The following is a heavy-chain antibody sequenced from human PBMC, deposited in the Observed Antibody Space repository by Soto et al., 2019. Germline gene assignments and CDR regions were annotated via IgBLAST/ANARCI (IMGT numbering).Heavy chain of an antibody. J-gene: IGHJ4*02. D-gene: IGHD5-12*01. Sequence: QLQLQESGSGLVKPSQTLSLTCAVSGGSISSGGYSWSWIRQPPGKGLEWIGYIYHSGSTYYNPSLNRRVPISVHGAKSQVSLKLSSVTAADTGVCYCAAGGGLPRYYWRQGTLATVSP. CDR1: GGSISSGGYS. CDR2: IYHSGST. CDR3: AAGGGLPRYY. V-gene: IGHV4-30-2*02.